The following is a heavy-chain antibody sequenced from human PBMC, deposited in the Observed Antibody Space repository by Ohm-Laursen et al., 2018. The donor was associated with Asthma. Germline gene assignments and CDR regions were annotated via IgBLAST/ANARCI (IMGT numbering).Heavy chain of an antibody. J-gene: IGHJ3*02. Sequence: SLRLSCSASGFTFTSYDMYWVRQAPGKGLEWVAVISYDGSNKYYADSVKGRFTISRDNSKNTLYMQMNSLRAEDTAVYYCARRDFSGGDPSAAFDIWGQGTMVTVSS. CDR2: ISYDGSNK. V-gene: IGHV3-30-3*01. CDR1: GFTFTSYD. CDR3: ARRDFSGGDPSAAFDI. D-gene: IGHD2-21*02.